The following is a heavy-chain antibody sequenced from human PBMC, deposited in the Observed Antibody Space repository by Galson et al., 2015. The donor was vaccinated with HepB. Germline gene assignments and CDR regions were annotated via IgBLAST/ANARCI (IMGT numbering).Heavy chain of an antibody. Sequence: CAISGDSVSSTSAAWNWIRQSPSRGLEWLGRTYYRSKWYNDYAVSVKSRITINPDTSKNQFSLQLNSVTPEDTAVYYCARTREYSSSSSVSGCFDPLGPGTLVTASS. D-gene: IGHD6-6*01. V-gene: IGHV6-1*01. CDR3: ARTREYSSSSSVSGCFDP. J-gene: IGHJ5*02. CDR1: GDSVSSTSAA. CDR2: TYYRSKWYN.